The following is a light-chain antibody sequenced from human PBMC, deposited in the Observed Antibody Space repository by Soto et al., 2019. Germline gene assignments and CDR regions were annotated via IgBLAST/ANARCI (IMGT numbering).Light chain of an antibody. Sequence: DIQMTQSPSSLSASVGDRVTITCRASQSISSYLNWYQQKPGKAPKRLIHAISNLQSGVPPRFSGSGSGTHFTLTISRLQPEDFATYYCQQSYSTPYTFGQGTKLEI. CDR1: QSISSY. CDR3: QQSYSTPYT. V-gene: IGKV1-39*01. CDR2: AIS. J-gene: IGKJ2*01.